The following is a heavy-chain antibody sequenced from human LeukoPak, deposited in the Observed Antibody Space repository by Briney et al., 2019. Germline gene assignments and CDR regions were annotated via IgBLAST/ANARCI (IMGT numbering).Heavy chain of an antibody. CDR3: ARGRTNDYSYYGMDV. D-gene: IGHD2-8*01. CDR1: GFTFSSYS. J-gene: IGHJ6*02. V-gene: IGHV3-21*01. CDR2: ISSSSSYI. Sequence: GGSLRLSCAASGFTFSSYSMNWVRQAPGKGLEWVSSISSSSSYIYYADSVKGRFTISRDNSKNTLYLQMNSLRAEDTALYYCARGRTNDYSYYGMDVWGQGTTVTVSS.